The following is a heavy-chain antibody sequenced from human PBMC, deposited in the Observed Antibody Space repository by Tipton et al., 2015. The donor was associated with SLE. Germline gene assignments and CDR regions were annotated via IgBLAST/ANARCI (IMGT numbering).Heavy chain of an antibody. V-gene: IGHV4-38-2*02. CDR2: INQSGGT. D-gene: IGHD3-16*01. CDR1: GYSISSGYL. J-gene: IGHJ4*02. Sequence: TLSLTCAISGYSISSGYLWGWIRQPPGKGLEWIGNINQSGGTYYSPSLKSRITISVDTSKNQFSLKVTSVTAADTAVYYCARDTSWGSFGYWGPGTLVTVSS. CDR3: ARDTSWGSFGY.